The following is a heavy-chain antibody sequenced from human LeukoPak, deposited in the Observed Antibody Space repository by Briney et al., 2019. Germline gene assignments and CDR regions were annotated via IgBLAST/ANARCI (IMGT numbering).Heavy chain of an antibody. CDR3: AKEALPGIAAAGRVY. CDR1: GFTFSSYA. CDR2: ISGSGGTT. Sequence: PGGSLRLSCAASGFTFSSYAMSWVRQAPGKGLEWVSAISGSGGTTYYAASVRGRFTISRDNSKNTVYLQMNSLRAEDTAVYFCAKEALPGIAAAGRVYWGQGTLVTVSS. J-gene: IGHJ4*02. V-gene: IGHV3-23*01. D-gene: IGHD6-25*01.